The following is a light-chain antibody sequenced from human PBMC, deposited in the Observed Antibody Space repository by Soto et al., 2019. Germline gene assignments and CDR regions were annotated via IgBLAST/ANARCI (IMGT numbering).Light chain of an antibody. J-gene: IGLJ1*01. Sequence: SYELTQPSSVSVSPGQTARITCSGDVLAKKYARWFQQKPGQAPVLVIYKDTERPSGIPERFSGSSSGTTVTLTISGAQVEDGADYYCYSAADNNRVFGTGTKLTVL. CDR2: KDT. CDR3: YSAADNNRV. CDR1: VLAKKY. V-gene: IGLV3-27*01.